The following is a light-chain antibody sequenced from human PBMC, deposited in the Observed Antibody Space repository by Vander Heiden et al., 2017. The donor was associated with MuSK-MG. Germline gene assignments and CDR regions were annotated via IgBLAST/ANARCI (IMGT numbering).Light chain of an antibody. V-gene: IGLV2-14*01. CDR1: SSDVGGYNY. CDR3: SSYTSSSTWV. CDR2: DGS. J-gene: IGLJ3*02. Sequence: QSARKQHASVSGSPGQSITISCTGISSDVGGYNYVAWYQQHPGKAPKLMIYDGSNRPSGVSNRFSGSKSCNTASLTISGLQAEDEADYYCSSYTSSSTWVFGGGTKLSVL.